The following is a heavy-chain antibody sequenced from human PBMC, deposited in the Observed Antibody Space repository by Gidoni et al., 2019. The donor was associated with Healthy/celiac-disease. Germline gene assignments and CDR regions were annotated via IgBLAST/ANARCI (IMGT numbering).Heavy chain of an antibody. CDR1: GFTFSSYA. Sequence: EVQLLESGGGLVQPGGSLRLSCAASGFTFSSYAMSWVRQAPGKGLEWVSAISGSGGSTYYADSVKGRSTISRDNSKNTLYLQMNSLRAEDTAVYYCAKDLFAVAGLILLNWFDPWGQGTLVTVSS. CDR2: ISGSGGST. V-gene: IGHV3-23*01. D-gene: IGHD6-19*01. J-gene: IGHJ5*02. CDR3: AKDLFAVAGLILLNWFDP.